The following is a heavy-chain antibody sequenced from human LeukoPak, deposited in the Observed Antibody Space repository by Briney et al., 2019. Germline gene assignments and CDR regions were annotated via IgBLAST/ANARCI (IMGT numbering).Heavy chain of an antibody. CDR3: ARGPLIGPIDY. D-gene: IGHD3-16*01. V-gene: IGHV4-30-4*07. CDR1: GGSISSGGYS. Sequence: SETLSLTCAVSGGSISSGGYSWSWIRQPPGKGLEWIGYIYYSGSTYYNPSLKSRVTISVDTSKNQFSLKLTSVTAADTAVYYCARGPLIGPIDYWGQGTLVTVSS. J-gene: IGHJ4*02. CDR2: IYYSGST.